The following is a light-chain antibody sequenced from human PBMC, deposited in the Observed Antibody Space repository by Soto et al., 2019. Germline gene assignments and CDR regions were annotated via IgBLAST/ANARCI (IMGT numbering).Light chain of an antibody. Sequence: QSALTQPPSASGSPGESVTISCSGTKNDIGGDDFVSWYDHHPGKAPTLIIYEVVEGPSGVPDRFSGSTCGNTASLTVSGLQAADEADYLCRSYAVSNPHVVGSGTRVTGL. J-gene: IGLJ6*01. CDR1: KNDIGGDDF. CDR3: RSYAVSNPHV. V-gene: IGLV2-8*01. CDR2: EVV.